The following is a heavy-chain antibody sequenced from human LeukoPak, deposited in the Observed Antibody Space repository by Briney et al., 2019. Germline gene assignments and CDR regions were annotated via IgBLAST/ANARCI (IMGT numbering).Heavy chain of an antibody. J-gene: IGHJ5*02. CDR3: ARLYSNNWSLVDP. D-gene: IGHD6-13*01. CDR1: GGPISNYY. V-gene: IGHV4-4*07. Sequence: SENLSLTCTVSGGPISNYYWISIRQPAGEGLEWIGRIYTGGSFDFNPSLKSRVTMSVNTSKNQFSLKLSSVTAADTAVYFCARLYSNNWSLVDPWGQGTLVTVPS. CDR2: IYTGGSF.